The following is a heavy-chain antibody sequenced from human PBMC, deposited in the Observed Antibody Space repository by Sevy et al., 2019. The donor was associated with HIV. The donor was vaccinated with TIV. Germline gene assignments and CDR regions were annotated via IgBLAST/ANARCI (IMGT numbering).Heavy chain of an antibody. CDR1: GFTFSNAW. V-gene: IGHV3-15*01. D-gene: IGHD2-2*01. Sequence: GGSLRLSCAASGFTFSNAWMSWVRQAPGKGLEWVGRIKSKTDGGTTDYAAPVKGRITISRDDSKNTLYLKMNSLKTEDTAVYYCTTDIVVVPAAMELRYYGMDVWGQGTTVTVSS. J-gene: IGHJ6*02. CDR2: IKSKTDGGTT. CDR3: TTDIVVVPAAMELRYYGMDV.